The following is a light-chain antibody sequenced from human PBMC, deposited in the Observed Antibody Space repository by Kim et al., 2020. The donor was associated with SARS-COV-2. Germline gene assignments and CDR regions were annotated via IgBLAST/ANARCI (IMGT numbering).Light chain of an antibody. CDR2: ATS. V-gene: IGKV1-12*01. J-gene: IGKJ4*02. CDR1: QFLDDW. CDR3: QQTKTFPLT. Sequence: DIQVTQSPSSVSASVGDTVTITCRASQFLDDWLAWYQQRPGEAPNRLIYATSTLQRGVPSRFRGRGSETDFTLTITNLQREDFATYYCQQTKTFPLTFGGGTKVDIK.